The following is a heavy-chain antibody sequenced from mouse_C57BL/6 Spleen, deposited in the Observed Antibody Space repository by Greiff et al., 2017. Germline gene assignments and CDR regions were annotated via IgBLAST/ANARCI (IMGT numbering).Heavy chain of an antibody. J-gene: IGHJ2*01. Sequence: DVQLVESGGGLVKPGGSLKLSCAASGFTFSSYTMSWVRQTPEKRLEWVATISGGGGNTYYPDSVKGRFTISRDNAKNTLYLQMSSLRSEDTALYYCAREGNFDYWGQGTTLTVSS. CDR1: GFTFSSYT. V-gene: IGHV5-9*01. CDR2: ISGGGGNT. CDR3: AREGNFDY.